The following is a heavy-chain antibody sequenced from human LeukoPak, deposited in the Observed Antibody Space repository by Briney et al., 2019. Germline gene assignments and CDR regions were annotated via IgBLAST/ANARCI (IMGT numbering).Heavy chain of an antibody. Sequence: ASVKVSCKASGYIFTDYYIHWVRQAPGQGLEWMGWINPNSGGTNYAQKFQGRVTMTRDTSISTAYMELSRLTSDDMAIYYCARHVVVVAATPRGWFDPWGQGTLVTVSS. CDR1: GYIFTDYY. V-gene: IGHV1-2*02. CDR2: INPNSGGT. D-gene: IGHD2-15*01. J-gene: IGHJ5*02. CDR3: ARHVVVVAATPRGWFDP.